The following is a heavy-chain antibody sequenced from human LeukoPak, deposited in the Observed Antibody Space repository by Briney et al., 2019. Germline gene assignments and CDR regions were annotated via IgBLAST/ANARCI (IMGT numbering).Heavy chain of an antibody. V-gene: IGHV3-11*06. Sequence: GGSLRLSCAASGFTFSDYYMSWIRQAPGKGLEWVSYISSSSSYTNYADSVKGRFTISRDNAKNSPYLQMNSLRAEDTAVYYCARGGKGDISTGHFDYWGQGTLVTVSS. CDR2: ISSSSSYT. CDR1: GFTFSDYY. J-gene: IGHJ4*02. CDR3: ARGGKGDISTGHFDY. D-gene: IGHD3-9*01.